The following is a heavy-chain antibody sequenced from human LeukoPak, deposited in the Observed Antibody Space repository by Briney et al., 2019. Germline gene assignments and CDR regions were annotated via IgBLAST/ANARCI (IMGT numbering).Heavy chain of an antibody. CDR3: AKAARGYENYFDY. D-gene: IGHD5-18*01. CDR1: GFTFDDYA. J-gene: IGHJ4*02. CDR2: ISWNSGSI. V-gene: IGHV3-9*01. Sequence: GGSLRLSCAASGFTFDDYAMHWVRHAPGKGLEWVSGISWNSGSIGYADSVKGRFTISRDNAKNSLYLQMNSLRAEDTALYYCAKAARGYENYFDYWGQGTLVTVSS.